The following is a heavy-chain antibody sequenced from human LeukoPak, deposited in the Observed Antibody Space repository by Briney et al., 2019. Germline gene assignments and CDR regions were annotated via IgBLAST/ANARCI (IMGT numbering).Heavy chain of an antibody. J-gene: IGHJ4*02. Sequence: GGSLRLSCAASGFTFSSYSMNWVRQAPGKGLEWVSSISSSSSYIYYADSVKGRFTISRDNAKNSLYLQMNGLRAEDTAVYYCARGTHSGWYGSGWGQGTLVTVSS. CDR3: ARGTHSGWYGSG. V-gene: IGHV3-21*01. D-gene: IGHD6-19*01. CDR2: ISSSSSYI. CDR1: GFTFSSYS.